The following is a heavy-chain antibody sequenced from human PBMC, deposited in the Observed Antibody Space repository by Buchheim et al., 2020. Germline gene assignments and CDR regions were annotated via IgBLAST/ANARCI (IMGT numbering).Heavy chain of an antibody. V-gene: IGHV3-66*02. J-gene: IGHJ6*02. Sequence: QLVESGGGLVQPGGSLRLSCVATGFTVGSNYMSWVRQAPGKGLEWVSIVYSGGNTHCADSVKGRFILSSSRYKNTVPLQMNSLRHEDTAGYYCASVRSPLTAKYYYGLDVWGQGAT. CDR3: ASVRSPLTAKYYYGLDV. CDR1: GFTVGSNY. D-gene: IGHD1-20*01. CDR2: VYSGGNT.